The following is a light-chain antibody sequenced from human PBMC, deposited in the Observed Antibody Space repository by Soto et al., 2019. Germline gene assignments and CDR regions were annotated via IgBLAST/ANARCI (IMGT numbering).Light chain of an antibody. J-gene: IGLJ1*01. CDR3: CSYAGSYSYV. Sequence: SPLSQPRSVSGSPGQSVTIFCTRTSSDVGGYNYVSWYQQHPGKAPKLMIYDVSKRPSGVPDRFSGSKSGNTASLTISGLQAEDEADYYCCSYAGSYSYVFGTGTKVTVL. CDR2: DVS. CDR1: SSDVGGYNY. V-gene: IGLV2-11*01.